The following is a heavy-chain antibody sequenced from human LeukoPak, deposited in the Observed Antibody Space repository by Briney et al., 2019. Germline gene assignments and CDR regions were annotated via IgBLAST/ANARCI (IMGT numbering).Heavy chain of an antibody. CDR1: GYTFTSYY. J-gene: IGHJ4*02. D-gene: IGHD6-13*01. V-gene: IGHV1-8*02. Sequence: GASVKVSCKASGYTFTSYYMHWVRQATGQGLEWMGWMNPNSGNTGYAQKFQGRVTMTRNTSISTAYMELSSLRSEDTAVYYCARVSWRVAASPGDYWGQGTLVTVSS. CDR3: ARVSWRVAASPGDY. CDR2: MNPNSGNT.